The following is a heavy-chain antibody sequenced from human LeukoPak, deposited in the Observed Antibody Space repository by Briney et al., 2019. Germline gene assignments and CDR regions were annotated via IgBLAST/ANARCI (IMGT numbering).Heavy chain of an antibody. CDR2: IYHSGST. V-gene: IGHV4-4*02. CDR3: ARRPKAYYYDSSGFLDY. D-gene: IGHD3-22*01. Sequence: SETLSLTCAVSGGSISSSNWWSWIRQPPGKGLEWIGEIYHSGSTNYNPSLKSRVTTSVDKSKTQFSLKLSSVTAADTAVYYCARRPKAYYYDSSGFLDYWGQGTLVTVSS. J-gene: IGHJ4*02. CDR1: GGSISSSNW.